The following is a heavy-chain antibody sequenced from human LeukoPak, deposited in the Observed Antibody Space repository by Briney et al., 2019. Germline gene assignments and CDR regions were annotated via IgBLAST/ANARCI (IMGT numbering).Heavy chain of an antibody. V-gene: IGHV1-69*04. D-gene: IGHD5-18*01. J-gene: IGHJ6*02. CDR2: IIPILGIA. CDR1: GGTFSIYA. CDR3: ARDSGGYSYGDYYYGMDV. Sequence: GASVKVSCKASGGTFSIYAISWVRQAPGQGLEWMGRIIPILGIANYAQKFQGRVTITADKSTSTAYMELSSLRSEDTAVYYCARDSGGYSYGDYYYGMDVWGQGTTVTVSS.